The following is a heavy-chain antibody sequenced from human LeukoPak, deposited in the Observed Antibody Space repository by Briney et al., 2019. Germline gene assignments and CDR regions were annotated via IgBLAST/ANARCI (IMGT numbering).Heavy chain of an antibody. CDR2: IYSGGST. Sequence: GGSLRLSCAVSGFTVTTNSMSWVRQAPGKGLKWVSVIYSGGSTYYADSVKGRFTISRDYSKNTLYLQMNSLRAEDTAVYYCAREPGGWGNFDYWSQGTLVTVSS. CDR3: AREPGGWGNFDY. CDR1: GFTVTTNS. J-gene: IGHJ4*02. D-gene: IGHD6-19*01. V-gene: IGHV3-66*01.